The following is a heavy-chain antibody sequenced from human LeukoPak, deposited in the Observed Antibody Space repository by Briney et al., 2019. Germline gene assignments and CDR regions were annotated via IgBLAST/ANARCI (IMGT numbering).Heavy chain of an antibody. CDR1: IGSISSSKW. Sequence: ETLSLTCSVSIGSISSSKWWSWVRQSPVKGLEYVSYISSGSGTIYYADSVKGRFTISRDNAKNSLYLQMNSLRAEDTAVYYCARDTSGYDGDYYYAMDVWGQGTTVTVSS. D-gene: IGHD5-12*01. CDR2: ISSGSGTI. J-gene: IGHJ6*02. V-gene: IGHV3-48*04. CDR3: ARDTSGYDGDYYYAMDV.